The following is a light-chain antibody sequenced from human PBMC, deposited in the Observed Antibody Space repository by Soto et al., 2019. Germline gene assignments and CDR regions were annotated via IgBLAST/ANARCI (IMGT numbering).Light chain of an antibody. CDR1: SSNIGSNT. Sequence: QSVLTQPPSASGTPGQRVTISCSGSSSNIGSNTVNWYQQLPGTAPKLLIYSNNQRPSGVPDRFSGSKSGTSASLAISGLHSEDEADYYCAAWDDSLNGWVFGGGPKLTVL. J-gene: IGLJ3*02. V-gene: IGLV1-44*01. CDR2: SNN. CDR3: AAWDDSLNGWV.